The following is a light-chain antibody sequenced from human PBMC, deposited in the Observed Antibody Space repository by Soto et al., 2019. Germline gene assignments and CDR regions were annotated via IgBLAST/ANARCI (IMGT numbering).Light chain of an antibody. CDR3: QQSSTLPSP. J-gene: IGKJ2*01. CDR2: AAS. Sequence: DIQMTQSPSSLSASVGDRVIITCRASQGVDTYVNWYQKSPGRAPKLLIYAASTLHRGVPSRFSGGGSGADFTLTISGLQPEDFVTYYCQQSSTLPSPFGQGTNVEI. CDR1: QGVDTY. V-gene: IGKV1-39*01.